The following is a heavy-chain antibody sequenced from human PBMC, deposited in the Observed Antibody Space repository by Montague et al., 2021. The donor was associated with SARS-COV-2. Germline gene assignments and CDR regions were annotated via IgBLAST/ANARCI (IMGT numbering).Heavy chain of an antibody. CDR2: INHSGTT. J-gene: IGHJ4*02. CDR3: ARLDPQTLTLTGLRGKSAIDY. D-gene: IGHD3-9*01. V-gene: IGHV4-34*01. CDR1: GGSFSGYY. Sequence: SETLSLTCAVYGGSFSGYYWTWIRQSPGKGLEWIAEINHSGTTNYNFSLTLRIRVSISAATSKSQFSLKLSTATAADTGVYYCARLDPQTLTLTGLRGKSAIDYWGQGTLVTVSS.